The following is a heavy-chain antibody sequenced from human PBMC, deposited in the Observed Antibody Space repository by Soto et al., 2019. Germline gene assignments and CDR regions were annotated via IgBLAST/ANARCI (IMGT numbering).Heavy chain of an antibody. CDR2: IYWDDDK. V-gene: IGHV2-5*02. Sequence: QITLKESGPTLVNPTQTLTLTCTFSGFSLSTSGVGVGWIRQTPRKALEWLALIYWDDDKRYSPSLKSRLTITKDTSRNQVVLTLTNIDPVDTGTYYCAHTYVYSPKSDAFDIWGQGTRVTVSS. CDR3: AHTYVYSPKSDAFDI. CDR1: GFSLSTSGVG. D-gene: IGHD1-26*01. J-gene: IGHJ3*02.